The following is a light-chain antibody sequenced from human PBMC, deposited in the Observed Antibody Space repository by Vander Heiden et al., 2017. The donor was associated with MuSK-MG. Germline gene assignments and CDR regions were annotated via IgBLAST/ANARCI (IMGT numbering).Light chain of an antibody. J-gene: IGKJ5*01. CDR2: GTS. Sequence: EIVLTQSPGTLSLSPGERATLPCRASQSISSSFLAWYQQKPGQAPSLLIYGTSSRATGIPDRFSGSGSGTDFTLTISRLEPEDFAVYYCQQYDTSPVTFGQGTRLEIK. CDR1: QSISSSF. V-gene: IGKV3-20*01. CDR3: QQYDTSPVT.